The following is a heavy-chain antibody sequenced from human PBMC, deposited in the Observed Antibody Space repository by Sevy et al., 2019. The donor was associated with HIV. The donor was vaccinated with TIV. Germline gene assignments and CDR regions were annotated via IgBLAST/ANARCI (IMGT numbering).Heavy chain of an antibody. V-gene: IGHV3-30-3*01. CDR1: GFTFSSYA. Sequence: GGSLRLSCAASGFTFSSYAMHWVRQAPGKGLEWVAVISYDGSNKYYADSVKGRFTISRDNSKNTLYLQMISLRAEDTAVYDCARGRCGRLAAAGIGLGFLLCYWGQGTLVTVSS. J-gene: IGHJ4*02. CDR2: ISYDGSNK. CDR3: ARGRCGRLAAAGIGLGFLLCY. D-gene: IGHD6-13*01.